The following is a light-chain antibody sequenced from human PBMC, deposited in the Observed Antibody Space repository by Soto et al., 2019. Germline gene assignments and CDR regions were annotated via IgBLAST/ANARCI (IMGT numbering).Light chain of an antibody. CDR2: DAS. V-gene: IGKV1-5*01. J-gene: IGKJ1*01. CDR3: QHYNSCSRA. CDR1: EFISDW. Sequence: DVQMTQSPSTLSASVGDRVTMTCRASEFISDWLAWYQQKPGQAPKLLIYDASTLESGVPGRFSGSGVGTHFTLTISGLQPEGFATYHCQHYNSCSRAFGQGTKVDIK.